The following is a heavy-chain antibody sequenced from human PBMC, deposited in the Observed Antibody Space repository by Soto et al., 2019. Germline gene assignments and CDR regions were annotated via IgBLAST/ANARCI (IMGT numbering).Heavy chain of an antibody. CDR1: GFTFSSYW. V-gene: IGHV3-74*01. Sequence: EVQLVESGGGVVQPGGSLRLSCAASGFTFSSYWMHWVRQAPGKGLVWVSRVNPDGSDTSYADSLKGRYTISRDNAKNTLYLQMNSLRAEDTAVYYCARVAVGSYYFAYWGQGTLLTVSS. D-gene: IGHD6-13*01. CDR2: VNPDGSDT. CDR3: ARVAVGSYYFAY. J-gene: IGHJ4*02.